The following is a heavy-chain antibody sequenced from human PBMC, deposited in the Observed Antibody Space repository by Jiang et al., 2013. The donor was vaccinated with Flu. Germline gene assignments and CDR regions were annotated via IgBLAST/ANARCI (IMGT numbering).Heavy chain of an antibody. CDR3: ARRLRGYGDSDYFDY. D-gene: IGHD4-17*01. Sequence: VKPSETLSLTCTVSGGSISSYYWSWIRQPPGKGLEWIGYIYYSGSTNYNPSLKSRVTISVDTSKNQFSLKLSSVTAADTAVYYCARRLRGYGDSDYFDYWGQGTLVTVSS. V-gene: IGHV4-59*01. J-gene: IGHJ4*02. CDR2: IYYSGST. CDR1: GGSISSYY.